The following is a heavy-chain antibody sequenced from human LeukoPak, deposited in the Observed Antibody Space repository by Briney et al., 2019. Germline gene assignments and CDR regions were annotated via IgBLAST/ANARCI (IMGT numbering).Heavy chain of an antibody. CDR3: ARRYCSGGSCSYVDY. CDR1: GYSFTSYW. CDR2: IYPGDSDT. J-gene: IGHJ4*02. Sequence: GESLKISCKGSGYSFTSYWIGWVRQMPGKGLEWMGLIYPGDSDTRYSPSFQGQGTISADKSISTAYLQWSSLKASDTAMYYCARRYCSGGSCSYVDYWGQGTLVTVSS. D-gene: IGHD2-15*01. V-gene: IGHV5-51*01.